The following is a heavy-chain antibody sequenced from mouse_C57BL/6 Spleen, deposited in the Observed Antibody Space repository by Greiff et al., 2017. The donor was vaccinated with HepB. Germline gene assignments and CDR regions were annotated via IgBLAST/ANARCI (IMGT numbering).Heavy chain of an antibody. CDR2: INPNNGGT. V-gene: IGHV1-22*01. CDR1: GYTFTDYN. D-gene: IGHD1-1*01. Sequence: EVQLQQSGPELVKPGASVKMSCKASGYTFTDYNMHWVKQSHGKSLEWIGDINPNNGGTSYNQKFKGKATLTVNTSSSTAYMELRSLTSEDSAVYYCARSTTVVEGWFAYWGQGTLVTVSA. J-gene: IGHJ3*01. CDR3: ARSTTVVEGWFAY.